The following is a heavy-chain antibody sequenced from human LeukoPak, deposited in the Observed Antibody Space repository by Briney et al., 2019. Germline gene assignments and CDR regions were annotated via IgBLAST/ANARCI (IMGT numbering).Heavy chain of an antibody. D-gene: IGHD6-13*01. CDR1: GYTSTGYY. CDR2: INPNSGGT. Sequence: ASVKVSCKASGYTSTGYYMHWVRQAPGQGLEWMGWINPNSGGTNYAQKFQGRVTMTRDTSISTAYMELSRLRSGDTAVYYCARSLQYSSSWFDPWGQGTLVTVSS. J-gene: IGHJ5*02. V-gene: IGHV1-2*02. CDR3: ARSLQYSSSWFDP.